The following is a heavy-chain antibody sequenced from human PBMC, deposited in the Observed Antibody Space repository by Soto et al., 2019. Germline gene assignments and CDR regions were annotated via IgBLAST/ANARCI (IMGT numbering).Heavy chain of an antibody. J-gene: IGHJ6*02. CDR2: ISSSSSYI. D-gene: IGHD3-3*01. CDR1: GFTFSSYS. CDR3: ARESHGFLEWTEDYYYGMDV. V-gene: IGHV3-21*01. Sequence: PGGSLRLSCAASGFTFSSYSMNWVRQAPGKGLEWVSSISSSSSYIYYADSVKGRFTISRDNAKNSLYLQMNSLRAEDTAVYYCARESHGFLEWTEDYYYGMDVWGQGNTVTVSS.